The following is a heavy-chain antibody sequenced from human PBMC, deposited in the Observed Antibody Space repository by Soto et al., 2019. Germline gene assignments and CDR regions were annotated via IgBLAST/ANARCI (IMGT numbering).Heavy chain of an antibody. CDR2: IWYDGSNK. CDR1: GFTFSSYG. Sequence: ESGGGVVQPGRSLRLSCAASGFTFSSYGMHWVRQAPGKGLEWVAVIWYDGSNKYYADSVKGRFTISRDNSKNTLYLQMNSLRAEDTAVYYCARDKDAFDIWGQGTMVTVSS. V-gene: IGHV3-33*01. J-gene: IGHJ3*02. CDR3: ARDKDAFDI.